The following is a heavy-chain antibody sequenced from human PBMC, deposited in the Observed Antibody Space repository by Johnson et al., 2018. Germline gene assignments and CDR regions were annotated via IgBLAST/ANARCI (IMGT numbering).Heavy chain of an antibody. D-gene: IGHD3-22*01. CDR3: ARAPSYYYDSTGRGLSFQH. J-gene: IGHJ1*01. Sequence: VQLVQSGGGLVQPGGSLRLSCAASGFTFSSYWMHWVRQAPGKGLVWVSRINSDGSSTSYADSVKGRFTLSRDNAKNTLYLQMNSLRAEDTAVYYCARAPSYYYDSTGRGLSFQHWGQGTLVTVSS. CDR1: GFTFSSYW. CDR2: INSDGSST. V-gene: IGHV3-74*02.